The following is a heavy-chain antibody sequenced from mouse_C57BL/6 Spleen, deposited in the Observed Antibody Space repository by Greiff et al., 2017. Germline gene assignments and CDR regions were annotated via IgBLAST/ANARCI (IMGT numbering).Heavy chain of an antibody. D-gene: IGHD1-1*01. CDR1: GFTFSDYY. V-gene: IGHV5-16*01. CDR2: INYDGSST. J-gene: IGHJ2*01. Sequence: EVHLVESEGGLVQPGSSMKLSCTASGFTFSDYYMAWVRQVPEKGLEWVANINYDGSSTYYLDSLQSRFIISRDNAKNILYLQMSSLKSEDTATYYCARDYYGSLDYWGQGTTLTVSS. CDR3: ARDYYGSLDY.